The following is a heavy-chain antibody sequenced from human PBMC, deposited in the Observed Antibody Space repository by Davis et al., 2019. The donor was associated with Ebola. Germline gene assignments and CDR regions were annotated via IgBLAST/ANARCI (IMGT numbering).Heavy chain of an antibody. J-gene: IGHJ4*02. CDR1: GFTVNSNY. CDR3: AREAPARPGY. Sequence: GESLKISCAASGFTVNSNYMSWVRQAPGKGLEWVSVIYSGGSTYYADSVKGRFTISRDNAKNSLYLQMNSLRAEDTAVYYCAREAPARPGYWGQGTLVTVSS. V-gene: IGHV3-53*01. CDR2: IYSGGST.